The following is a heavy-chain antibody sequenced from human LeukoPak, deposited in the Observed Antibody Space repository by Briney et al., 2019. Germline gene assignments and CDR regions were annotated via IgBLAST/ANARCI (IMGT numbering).Heavy chain of an antibody. CDR2: IKQEGSEK. V-gene: IGHV3-7*01. D-gene: IGHD2-15*01. J-gene: IGHJ4*02. CDR3: ARDLDGGDY. Sequence: GGSLRLSCAASGFTFSNYWMSWVRQAPGKGLEWVANIKQEGSEKYYVDSVRGRFTISRDNAKNSLYLQVNSLRAEDTAVYYCARDLDGGDYWGQGTLVTVSS. CDR1: GFTFSNYW.